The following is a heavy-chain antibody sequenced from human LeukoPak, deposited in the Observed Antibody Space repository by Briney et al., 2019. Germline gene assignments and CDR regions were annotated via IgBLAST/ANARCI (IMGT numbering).Heavy chain of an antibody. Sequence: PSETLSLTCTVSGGSISSYYWSWIRQPPGKGLEWIGYIYYSGSTNHNPSLKSRVTISVDTSKNQFSLKLSSETAADTAVYYCARGGPYVGYWGQGTLVTVSS. CDR1: GGSISSYY. D-gene: IGHD3-16*01. CDR2: IYYSGST. CDR3: ARGGPYVGY. V-gene: IGHV4-59*01. J-gene: IGHJ4*02.